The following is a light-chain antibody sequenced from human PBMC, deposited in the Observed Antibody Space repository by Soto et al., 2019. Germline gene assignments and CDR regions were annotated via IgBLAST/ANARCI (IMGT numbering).Light chain of an antibody. CDR1: NLGSKN. CDR2: RDS. Sequence: SYELTQPLSVSVALGKTARITCGGNNLGSKNVHWYQQKPGQAPVLVIYRDSNRPSGIPERFSGSNSGNTATLTISRAQAGDEADYYCQVWDSSTEEVFGTGTKLTVL. J-gene: IGLJ1*01. V-gene: IGLV3-9*01. CDR3: QVWDSSTEEV.